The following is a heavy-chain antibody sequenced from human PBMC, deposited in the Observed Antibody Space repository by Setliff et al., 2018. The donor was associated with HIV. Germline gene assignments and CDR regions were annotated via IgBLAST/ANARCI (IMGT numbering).Heavy chain of an antibody. Sequence: ASVKVSCKPSGYTFTTYGLSWVRQAPGQGLEWMGIIYPSGGSTTYAPKFQGRVTMTRDTSTSTVYMDLSGLRSDDTAVYYCARSDPFIVVVPSAINAFDYWGQGTLVTVSS. V-gene: IGHV1-46*01. CDR3: ARSDPFIVVVPSAINAFDY. D-gene: IGHD2-2*01. J-gene: IGHJ4*02. CDR1: GYTFTTYG. CDR2: IYPSGGST.